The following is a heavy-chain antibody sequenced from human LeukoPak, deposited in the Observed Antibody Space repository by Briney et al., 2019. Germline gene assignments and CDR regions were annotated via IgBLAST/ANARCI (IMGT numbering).Heavy chain of an antibody. CDR3: SRDRLGGLDL. Sequence: GGPLRLSCAASGFDFSTYAINWVRQAPGKGLEWVSSISTMSNYIFYGDSVKGRFTISRDNAKNSVYLQMTSLRPEDTAVYYCSRDRLGGLDLWGQGTLVTVSS. V-gene: IGHV3-21*01. J-gene: IGHJ5*02. CDR2: ISTMSNYI. CDR1: GFDFSTYA. D-gene: IGHD5-12*01.